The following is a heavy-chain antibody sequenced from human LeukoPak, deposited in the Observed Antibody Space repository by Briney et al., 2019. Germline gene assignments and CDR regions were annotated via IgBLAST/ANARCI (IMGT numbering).Heavy chain of an antibody. CDR1: GYTFTNYG. V-gene: IGHV1-18*01. CDR2: ISAYNGNT. CDR3: ARGRYQTYYYDSSGYYYLDY. J-gene: IGHJ4*02. Sequence: ASVKVSCKASGYTFTNYGISWVRQAPGQGLGWMGWISAYNGNTNYAQKLQGRVTMTTDTSTSTAYMELRSLRSDDTAVYYCARGRYQTYYYDSSGYYYLDYWGQGTLVTVSS. D-gene: IGHD3-22*01.